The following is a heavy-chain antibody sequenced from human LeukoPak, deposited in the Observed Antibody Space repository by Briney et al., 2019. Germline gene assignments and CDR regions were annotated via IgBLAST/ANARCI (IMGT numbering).Heavy chain of an antibody. Sequence: SETLSLTCTVSGGSISSYYWSWIRQPPGKGLEWIGYIYYSGSTNYNPSLKSRVTISVDTSKNQFSLKLSSVTAADTAVYYCARHESASGAAGIDYWGQGTLVTVSS. CDR3: ARHESASGAAGIDY. D-gene: IGHD6-13*01. J-gene: IGHJ4*02. CDR2: IYYSGST. V-gene: IGHV4-59*08. CDR1: GGSISSYY.